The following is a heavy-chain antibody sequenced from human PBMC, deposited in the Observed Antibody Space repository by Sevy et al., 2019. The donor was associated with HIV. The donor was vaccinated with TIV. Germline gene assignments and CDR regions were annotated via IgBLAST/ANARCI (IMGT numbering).Heavy chain of an antibody. CDR2: ISGSGGST. J-gene: IGHJ4*02. Sequence: GGSLRLSCAASGFTFSSYAMSWVRQAPGKGLEWVSAISGSGGSTYYADSVKGRFTISRDNSKNTLYPQMNSLRAEDTAVYYCAKGPWYYDSSGSYYFDYWGQGTLVTVSS. CDR3: AKGPWYYDSSGSYYFDY. D-gene: IGHD3-22*01. V-gene: IGHV3-23*01. CDR1: GFTFSSYA.